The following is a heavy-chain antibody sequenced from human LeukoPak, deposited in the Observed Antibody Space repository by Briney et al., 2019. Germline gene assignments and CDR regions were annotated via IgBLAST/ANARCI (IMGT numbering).Heavy chain of an antibody. CDR3: ARVYYGDYQFDI. Sequence: GASVKVSCKASGGTFSTYSFCWVRQAPGQGLEWMGRIIPIFGQANYAPKFQGRVTMTADETTSTAYMELSSLRSEDTAVYYCARVYYGDYQFDIWGQGTMVTVSS. V-gene: IGHV1-69*13. CDR1: GGTFSTYS. J-gene: IGHJ3*02. CDR2: IIPIFGQA. D-gene: IGHD4-17*01.